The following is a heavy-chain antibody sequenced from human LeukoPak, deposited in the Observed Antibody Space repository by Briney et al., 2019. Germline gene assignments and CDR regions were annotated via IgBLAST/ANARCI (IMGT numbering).Heavy chain of an antibody. Sequence: SETLSLTCTVSGGSISSSSYYWGWIRQPPGEGLEWVGSIFYTGTTYYNPSLTGRVTISLDTSKSHFSLKLTSVTAADTAVYFCARGSWARGDPFWYFDLWGRGTLVTVSS. CDR3: ARGSWARGDPFWYFDL. V-gene: IGHV4-39*07. CDR2: IFYTGTT. J-gene: IGHJ2*01. CDR1: GGSISSSSYY. D-gene: IGHD6-25*01.